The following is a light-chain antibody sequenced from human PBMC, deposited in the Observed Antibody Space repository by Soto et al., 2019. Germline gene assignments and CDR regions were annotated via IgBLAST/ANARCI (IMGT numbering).Light chain of an antibody. CDR2: GAS. V-gene: IGKV3-15*01. CDR3: LQYYNWPRWT. J-gene: IGKJ1*01. Sequence: EIVMTQSPATLSVSPGERATLSCRASQSVSSSLAWYQQKPGQAPRLLIYGASTRATGIPARFSGSESGTEFTLTISSLQSEDFAIYYCLQYYNWPRWTFGQGTKVEIK. CDR1: QSVSSS.